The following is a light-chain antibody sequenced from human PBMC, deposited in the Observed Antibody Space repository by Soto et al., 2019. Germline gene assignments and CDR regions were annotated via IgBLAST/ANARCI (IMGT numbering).Light chain of an antibody. V-gene: IGLV2-14*01. CDR1: SSDVGGYNY. CDR2: EVN. Sequence: QSALTQPASVSGSPGQSITISCTGTSSDVGGYNYVSWFQQHPGKAPKLLIYEVNNRPSGVSNRFSGSKSGNTASLTISGLQTEDEADYYCNSFTSSTTWVFGGGTEVTVL. J-gene: IGLJ3*02. CDR3: NSFTSSTTWV.